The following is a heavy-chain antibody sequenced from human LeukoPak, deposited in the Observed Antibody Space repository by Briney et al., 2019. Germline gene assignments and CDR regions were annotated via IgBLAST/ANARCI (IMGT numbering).Heavy chain of an antibody. Sequence: QPGGSLRLSCAASGFTVSSNYMSWVRQAPGKGLEWVSVIYSGGGTYYADSVKRRFTISRDNSKNTLYLQMNSLRAEDTAVYYCARGMVRGVIDFLDYWGQGTLVTVSS. V-gene: IGHV3-66*02. J-gene: IGHJ4*02. CDR2: IYSGGGT. CDR3: ARGMVRGVIDFLDY. CDR1: GFTVSSNY. D-gene: IGHD3-10*01.